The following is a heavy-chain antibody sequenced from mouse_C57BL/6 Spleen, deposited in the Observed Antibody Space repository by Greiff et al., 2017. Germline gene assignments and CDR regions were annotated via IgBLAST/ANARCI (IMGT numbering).Heavy chain of an antibody. V-gene: IGHV1-26*01. J-gene: IGHJ3*01. D-gene: IGHD1-1*01. CDR1: GYTFTDYY. CDR2: INPNNGGT. Sequence: VQLQQSGPELVKPGASVKISCKASGYTFTDYYMNWVKQSHGKSLEWIGDINPNNGGTSYNQKFKGKATLTVDKSSSTAYMERRSLTSEDSAVYYCARSGSSYGGFAYWGQGTLVTVSA. CDR3: ARSGSSYGGFAY.